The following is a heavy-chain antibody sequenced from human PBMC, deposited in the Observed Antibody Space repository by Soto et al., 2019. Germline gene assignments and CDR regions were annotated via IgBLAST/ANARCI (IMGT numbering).Heavy chain of an antibody. J-gene: IGHJ6*02. CDR1: GFSVRGKY. Sequence: EVQLVETGGGLIQPGGSLRLSCAASGFSVRGKYMSWVRQAPGKGLEWVSITYAGGTTYYADSVKGRFTISRDNSKNTLYLQMNSLRAEDTAMYYCARGPFEYYAMDVWGQGTTVTVS. CDR2: TYAGGTT. V-gene: IGHV3-53*02. CDR3: ARGPFEYYAMDV.